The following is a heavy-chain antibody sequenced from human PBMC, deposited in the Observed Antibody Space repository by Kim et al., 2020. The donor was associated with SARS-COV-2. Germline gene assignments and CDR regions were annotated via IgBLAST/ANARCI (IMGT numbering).Heavy chain of an antibody. Sequence: GGSLRLSCAASGFTFSNYPLSWVRQAPGKGLEWVSASAGGDTYYADSVKGRFIISRDNSKSTLYLQMNSLRAEDTAVYYCAKVNWVEIPTNSWGQGTLVT. D-gene: IGHD5-12*01. CDR1: GFTFSNYP. CDR2: SAGGDT. V-gene: IGHV3-23*01. CDR3: AKVNWVEIPTNS. J-gene: IGHJ4*02.